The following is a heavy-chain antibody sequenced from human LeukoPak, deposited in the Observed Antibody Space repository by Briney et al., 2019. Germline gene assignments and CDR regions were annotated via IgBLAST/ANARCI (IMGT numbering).Heavy chain of an antibody. D-gene: IGHD1-26*01. V-gene: IGHV3-48*01. Sequence: PGGSLRLACAASGFTFSRYTMNWVRRAPGKGLEWISDISSSSTTVHYADSVKGRFTISRDNAKSSLYLQMNNLRAEDTAVYYCARDPREWGLPHFDCWGLGTLVTVSS. J-gene: IGHJ4*02. CDR1: GFTFSRYT. CDR2: ISSSSTTV. CDR3: ARDPREWGLPHFDC.